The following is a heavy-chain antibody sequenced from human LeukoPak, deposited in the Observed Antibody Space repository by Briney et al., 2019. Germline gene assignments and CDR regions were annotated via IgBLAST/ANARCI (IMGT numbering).Heavy chain of an antibody. CDR1: GFTVSSNY. CDR3: AKTRGGVVATTSDN. Sequence: GGSLRLSCAASGFTVSSNYMNWVRQAPGKGLEWVSVISGSGDSIYDADSVKGRLTISRDNSKNTLYLQMNSLRVEDTAVYYCAKTRGGVVATTSDNWGQGTLVTVSS. V-gene: IGHV3-23*01. D-gene: IGHD5-12*01. CDR2: ISGSGDSI. J-gene: IGHJ4*02.